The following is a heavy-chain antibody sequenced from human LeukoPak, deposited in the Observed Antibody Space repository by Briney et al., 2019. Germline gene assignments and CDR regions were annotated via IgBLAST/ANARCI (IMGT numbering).Heavy chain of an antibody. CDR3: ARSGSDFDY. CDR2: IKEDGSEI. CDR1: GFTFTTYW. D-gene: IGHD1-26*01. V-gene: IGHV3-7*01. J-gene: IGHJ4*02. Sequence: GGSLRLSCAASGFTFTTYWTSWVRQAPEKGLEWVANIKEDGSEIHYVDSVKGRFTISRDNAENSLYLQMGSLRAEDTAVYYCARSGSDFDYWGQGTLVTVSS.